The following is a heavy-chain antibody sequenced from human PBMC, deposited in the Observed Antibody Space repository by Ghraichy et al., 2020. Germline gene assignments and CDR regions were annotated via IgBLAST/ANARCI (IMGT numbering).Heavy chain of an antibody. Sequence: LSLTCAASGFTFSRFWMSWLRQAPGKGLEWVANIKEDGSEKYYVDSVKGRFTISRDNAKNSLYLQMNSLRAEDTAVYYCVRDYVWEGYDVDYWGQGTLVTVSS. J-gene: IGHJ4*02. CDR3: VRDYVWEGYDVDY. CDR1: GFTFSRFW. D-gene: IGHD3-16*01. V-gene: IGHV3-7*01. CDR2: IKEDGSEK.